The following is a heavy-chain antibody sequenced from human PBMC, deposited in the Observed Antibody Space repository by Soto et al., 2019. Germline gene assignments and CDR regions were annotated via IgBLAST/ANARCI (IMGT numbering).Heavy chain of an antibody. CDR2: VFHSGDT. V-gene: IGHV4-4*02. CDR3: TRLIYDSRLNYFYFDL. CDR1: GGSISGRNW. Sequence: QVHLQESGPGLVKPSGTLSLTCVVSGGSISGRNWWSWVRQAPGKGLEWIGEVFHSGDTTYSPSLRSRVTMSVDKSKNHFSLNLNSVTAADTAVYYCTRLIYDSRLNYFYFDLWGQGALVTVSS. J-gene: IGHJ4*02. D-gene: IGHD3-22*01.